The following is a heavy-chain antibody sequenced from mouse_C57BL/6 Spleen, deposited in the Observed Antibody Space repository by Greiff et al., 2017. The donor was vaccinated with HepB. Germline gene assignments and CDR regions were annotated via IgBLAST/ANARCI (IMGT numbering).Heavy chain of an antibody. J-gene: IGHJ2*01. CDR1: GYSITSGYY. CDR2: ISYDGSN. CDR3: ARETSSPFDY. Sequence: EVQLQESGPGLVKPSQSLSLTCSVTGYSITSGYYWNWIRQFPGNKLEWMGYISYDGSNNYNPSLKNRISITRDTSKNQFFLKLNSVTTEDTATYYCARETSSPFDYWGQGTTLTVSS. D-gene: IGHD1-1*01. V-gene: IGHV3-6*01.